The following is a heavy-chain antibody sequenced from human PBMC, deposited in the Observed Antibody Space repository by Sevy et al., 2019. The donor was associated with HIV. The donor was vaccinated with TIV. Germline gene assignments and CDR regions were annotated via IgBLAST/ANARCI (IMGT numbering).Heavy chain of an antibody. Sequence: GGSLRLSCAASGFTFSSYEMNWVRQAPGKGLEWVSNIANSGSTRYYSDPVKGRFTISRDNAKNSLYLQMNRLRAEDTAVYYCTRDLPPSATTVAHFDYWGRGTLVTVSS. J-gene: IGHJ4*02. CDR3: TRDLPPSATTVAHFDY. CDR1: GFTFSSYE. CDR2: IANSGSTR. V-gene: IGHV3-48*03. D-gene: IGHD4-17*01.